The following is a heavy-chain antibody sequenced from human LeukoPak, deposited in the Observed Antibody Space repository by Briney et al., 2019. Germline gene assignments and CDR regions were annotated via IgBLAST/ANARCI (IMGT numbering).Heavy chain of an antibody. CDR2: ISSSSSYI. D-gene: IGHD3-3*01. Sequence: GGSLRLSCAASGFTFSSYSMNWVRLAPGKGLEWVSSISSSSSYIYYADSVKGRFTISRDNAKNSLYLQMNSLRAEDTAVYYCARVHRDDFWSGYNPRGYYYYMDVWGKGTTVTVSS. V-gene: IGHV3-21*01. CDR3: ARVHRDDFWSGYNPRGYYYYMDV. CDR1: GFTFSSYS. J-gene: IGHJ6*03.